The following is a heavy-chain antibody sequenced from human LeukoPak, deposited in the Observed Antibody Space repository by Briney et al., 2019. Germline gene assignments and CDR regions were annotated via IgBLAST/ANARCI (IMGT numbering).Heavy chain of an antibody. J-gene: IGHJ3*02. CDR2: MNPNSGNT. D-gene: IGHD3-10*01. CDR3: ARGSQRITMVRGVIKGKDAFDI. V-gene: IGHV1-8*01. Sequence: ASVKVSCKASGYTFTSYDINWVRQATGQGLEWMGWMNPNSGNTGYAQKFRGRVTMTRNTSISTAYMELSSLRSEDTAVYYCARGSQRITMVRGVIKGKDAFDIWGQGTMVTVSS. CDR1: GYTFTSYD.